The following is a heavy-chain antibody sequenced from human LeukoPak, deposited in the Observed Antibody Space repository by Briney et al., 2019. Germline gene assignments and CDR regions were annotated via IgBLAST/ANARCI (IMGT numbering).Heavy chain of an antibody. CDR2: FYYSGIT. V-gene: IGHV4-59*08. D-gene: IGHD3-22*01. CDR3: ARLHYDSSGYYYFDC. J-gene: IGHJ4*02. CDR1: GGSISSDY. Sequence: SETLSLTCTVSGGSISSDYWSWIRQPPGKGLEWIGYFYYSGITNYNPYLKSRVTISVDTSKNQFSLKLSSVTAADTAVYYCARLHYDSSGYYYFDCWGQGTLVTVSS.